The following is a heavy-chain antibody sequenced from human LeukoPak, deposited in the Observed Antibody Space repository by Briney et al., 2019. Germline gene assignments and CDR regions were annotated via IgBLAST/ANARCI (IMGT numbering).Heavy chain of an antibody. J-gene: IGHJ3*02. CDR2: IKQDGSEK. Sequence: GGSLRLSCAASGFTFSSYWMSWVRQAPGKGLEWVANIKQDGSEKCYVDSVKGRFTISRDNAKNSLSLQMNSLRVEDTAVYYCARGVVVAPRSAFDIWGQGTMVTVSS. D-gene: IGHD2-2*01. V-gene: IGHV3-7*01. CDR3: ARGVVVAPRSAFDI. CDR1: GFTFSSYW.